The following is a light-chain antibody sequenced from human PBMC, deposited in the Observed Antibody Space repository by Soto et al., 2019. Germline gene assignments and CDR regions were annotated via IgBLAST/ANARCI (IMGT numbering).Light chain of an antibody. CDR3: QQLFMYPPT. CDR2: GAS. J-gene: IGKJ3*01. Sequence: IQLTQSPASLSASVGGRVTITSRAIQGIINYLPWYQQKPGKAPKLLICGASTLSSGDPSRFGGSGSGTEFTLTVSSLQPEDFATYYCQQLFMYPPTFCPGTKVDIK. CDR1: QGIINY. V-gene: IGKV1-9*01.